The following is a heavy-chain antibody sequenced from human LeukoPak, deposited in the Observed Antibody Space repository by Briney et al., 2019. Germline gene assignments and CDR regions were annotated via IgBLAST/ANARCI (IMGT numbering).Heavy chain of an antibody. Sequence: ASVKVSCKASGGTFSSYAISWVRQAPGQGLEWMGWISAYNGNTNYAQKLQGRVTMTTDTSTSTAYMELRSLRSDDTAVYYCAYSSSWYNDYWGQGTLVTVSS. J-gene: IGHJ4*02. CDR2: ISAYNGNT. CDR1: GGTFSSYA. CDR3: AYSSSWYNDY. D-gene: IGHD6-13*01. V-gene: IGHV1-18*01.